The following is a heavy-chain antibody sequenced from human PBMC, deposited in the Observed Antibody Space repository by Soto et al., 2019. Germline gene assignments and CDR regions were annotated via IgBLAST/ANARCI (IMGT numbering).Heavy chain of an antibody. V-gene: IGHV3-48*01. D-gene: IGHD6-13*01. J-gene: IGHJ4*02. CDR3: ARGRERSSWYDWLR. Sequence: GGSLRLSCAASGFTFSSYSMNWVRQAPGKGLEWVSYISSSSSTIYYADSVKGRFTISRDNAKNSLYLQMNSLRAEDTAVYYCARGRERSSWYDWLRWGQGTLVTVSS. CDR1: GFTFSSYS. CDR2: ISSSSSTI.